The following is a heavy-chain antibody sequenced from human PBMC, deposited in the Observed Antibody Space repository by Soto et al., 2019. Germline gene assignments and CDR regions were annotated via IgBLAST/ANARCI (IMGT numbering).Heavy chain of an antibody. Sequence: QLQLQESGPGLVKPSETLSLTCTVSGGSISSSSYYWGWIRQPPGKGLEWIGSIYYSGSTYYNPYLKSRVTISVHTSKNQFSLKLSSVTAADTAVYYCARHVFPGPDIAVAGSYGGGYFDYWGQGTLVTVSS. CDR3: ARHVFPGPDIAVAGSYGGGYFDY. V-gene: IGHV4-39*01. J-gene: IGHJ4*02. D-gene: IGHD6-19*01. CDR1: GGSISSSSYY. CDR2: IYYSGST.